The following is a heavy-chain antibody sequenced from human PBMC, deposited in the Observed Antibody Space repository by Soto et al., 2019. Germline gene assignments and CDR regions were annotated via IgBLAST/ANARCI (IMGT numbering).Heavy chain of an antibody. Sequence: ASVKVSCKASGYTFTSYGISWVRQAPGQGLEWMGWISAYNGNTNYAQKLQGRVTMTTDTSTSTAYMELRSLRSDDTAVYYCARDSYDILTGYYATFDYWGQGTLVTVSS. CDR2: ISAYNGNT. CDR3: ARDSYDILTGYYATFDY. CDR1: GYTFTSYG. D-gene: IGHD3-9*01. J-gene: IGHJ4*02. V-gene: IGHV1-18*01.